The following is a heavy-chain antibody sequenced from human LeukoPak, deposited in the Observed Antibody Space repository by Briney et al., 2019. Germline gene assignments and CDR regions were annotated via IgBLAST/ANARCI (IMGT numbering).Heavy chain of an antibody. CDR2: IYHSGST. CDR3: ARGVLMNVPFDI. J-gene: IGHJ3*02. Sequence: SETLSLTCTSSGDSISIYLWSWIWQPPGKGLEYIGYIYHSGSTNYNPSLKSRATISVDTSKNQYSLRLTSVTAADTAVYYCARGVLMNVPFDIWGQGTMVTVSS. D-gene: IGHD2-8*01. V-gene: IGHV4-59*01. CDR1: GDSISIYL.